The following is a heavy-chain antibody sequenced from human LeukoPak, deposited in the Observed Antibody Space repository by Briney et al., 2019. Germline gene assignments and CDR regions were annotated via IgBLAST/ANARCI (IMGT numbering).Heavy chain of an antibody. CDR1: GFTFSSYG. Sequence: QAGGSLRLSCAASGFTFSSYGMHWVRQAPGKGLEWVAVIWYGGSNKYYADSVKGRFTISRDNSKNTLYLQMNSLRAEDTAVYYCTTALYDWNDVNYWGQGTLVTVSS. D-gene: IGHD1-1*01. CDR3: TTALYDWNDVNY. V-gene: IGHV3-33*08. CDR2: IWYGGSNK. J-gene: IGHJ4*02.